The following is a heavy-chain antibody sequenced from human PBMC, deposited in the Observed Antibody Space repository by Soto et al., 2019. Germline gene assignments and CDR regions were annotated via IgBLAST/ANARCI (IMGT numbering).Heavy chain of an antibody. Sequence: SETLSLTCTVSGGSISSSSYYWGWIRQPPGKGLEWIGSIYYSGSTYYNPSLKSRVTISVDTSKNQFSLKLSSVTAADTAVYYCERLPMSSYYYYGMDVWGQGTTVTVSS. CDR1: GGSISSSSYY. CDR2: IYYSGST. V-gene: IGHV4-39*01. J-gene: IGHJ6*02. CDR3: ERLPMSSYYYYGMDV. D-gene: IGHD3-22*01.